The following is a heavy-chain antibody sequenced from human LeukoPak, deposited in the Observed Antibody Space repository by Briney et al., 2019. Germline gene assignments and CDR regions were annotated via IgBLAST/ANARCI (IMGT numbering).Heavy chain of an antibody. D-gene: IGHD3-22*01. J-gene: IGHJ6*03. CDR3: ARDLLGYNYHYMDV. CDR1: GFTFSSNW. V-gene: IGHV3-7*01. Sequence: GGSLRLSCAASGFTFSSNWMSWVRQAPGKGLEWVANIKEDGSEKYYVDSVKGRFTISRDNAKNSLYLQMNSLRAEDTAVYYCARDLLGYNYHYMDVWGKGTTVTVSS. CDR2: IKEDGSEK.